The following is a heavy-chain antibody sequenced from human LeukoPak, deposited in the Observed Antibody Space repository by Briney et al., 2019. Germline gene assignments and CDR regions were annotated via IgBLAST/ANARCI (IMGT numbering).Heavy chain of an antibody. CDR1: GGSINTYY. Sequence: PSETLSLTCTVSGGSINTYYWSWIRQPPGKGLEWIGYTYDSGSTIYNPSLESRATISADTSKNQFSLKLRSVTAADTAVYYCARKERYDYVWGSYLYWGQGTLVTVSS. CDR3: ARKERYDYVWGSYLY. CDR2: TYDSGST. J-gene: IGHJ4*02. D-gene: IGHD3-16*02. V-gene: IGHV4-59*08.